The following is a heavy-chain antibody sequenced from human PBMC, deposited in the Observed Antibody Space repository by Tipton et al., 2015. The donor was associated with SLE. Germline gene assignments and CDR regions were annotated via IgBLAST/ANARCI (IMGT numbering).Heavy chain of an antibody. CDR2: IYTSGST. V-gene: IGHV4-61*02. Sequence: TLSLTCTVSGGSIRSGSYYWSWIRQPAGKGLEWIGRIYTSGSTNYNPSLKSRVTISVDTSKNQFSLKLSSVTAADTAVYYCARDARFLEPGEKYYYNIDVWGQGTTVTVSS. J-gene: IGHJ6*01. CDR3: ARDARFLEPGEKYYYNIDV. D-gene: IGHD3-3*01. CDR1: GGSIRSGSYY.